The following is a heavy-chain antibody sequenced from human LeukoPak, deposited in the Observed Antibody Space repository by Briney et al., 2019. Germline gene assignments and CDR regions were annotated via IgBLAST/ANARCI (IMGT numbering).Heavy chain of an antibody. CDR3: ARGPAVTTFYYYYYMDV. Sequence: GASVKVSCKASGYTFTSYDINWVRQATGQGLEWMGWMNPNSGNTGYAQKFQGRVTMTRNTSISTAYMELSSLRSEDTAVYYCARGPAVTTFYYYYYMDVWGKGTTVTISS. CDR2: MNPNSGNT. CDR1: GYTFTSYD. D-gene: IGHD4-17*01. J-gene: IGHJ6*03. V-gene: IGHV1-8*01.